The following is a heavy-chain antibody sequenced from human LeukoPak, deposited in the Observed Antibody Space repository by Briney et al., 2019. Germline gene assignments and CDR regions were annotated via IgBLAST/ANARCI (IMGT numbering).Heavy chain of an antibody. Sequence: TSETLSLTCNVSGGSVSGGDSYWTWIRQPPGKGLEWIGYISYSATDYNPSLKSRVSISVDRSKNQFSLKLRSVTAADTAVYFCAREGACSGGSCYSYGWIDSWGQGTLVTVAS. J-gene: IGHJ5*01. CDR3: AREGACSGGSCYSYGWIDS. CDR1: GGSVSGGDSY. D-gene: IGHD2-15*01. V-gene: IGHV4-61*08. CDR2: ISYSAT.